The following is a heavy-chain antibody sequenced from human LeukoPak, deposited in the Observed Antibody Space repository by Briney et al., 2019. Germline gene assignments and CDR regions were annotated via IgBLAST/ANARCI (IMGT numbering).Heavy chain of an antibody. V-gene: IGHV3-7*01. CDR3: ANGNRRGYCSGGSCYPFDY. Sequence: GGSLRLSCAASGFTFSSYWMSWVRQAPGKGLEWVANIKQDGSEKYYVDSVKGRFTISRDNSKNTLYLQMNSLRAEDTAVYYCANGNRRGYCSGGSCYPFDYWGQGTLVTVSS. CDR2: IKQDGSEK. J-gene: IGHJ4*02. D-gene: IGHD2-15*01. CDR1: GFTFSSYW.